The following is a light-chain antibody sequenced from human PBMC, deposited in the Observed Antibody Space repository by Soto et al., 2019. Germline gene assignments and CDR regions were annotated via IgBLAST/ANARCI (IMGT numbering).Light chain of an antibody. J-gene: IGKJ2*01. Sequence: DIVMTQSPDSLAVSLGERATINCKSSQSVLYSSNTKNYLAWYQQKPGQPPKLLIYWASTRESGVPDRFSGSGSGTDFTLTISSLQAEDVAVYYCQQYYSTPPYTFVQGTKLEIK. CDR2: WAS. V-gene: IGKV4-1*01. CDR3: QQYYSTPPYT. CDR1: QSVLYSSNTKNY.